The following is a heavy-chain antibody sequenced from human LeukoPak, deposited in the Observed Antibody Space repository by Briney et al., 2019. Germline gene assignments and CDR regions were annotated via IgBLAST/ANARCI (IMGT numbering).Heavy chain of an antibody. J-gene: IGHJ4*02. D-gene: IGHD5-24*01. V-gene: IGHV3-30*18. CDR2: TSYDGSSE. Sequence: GGSLRLSCAASGFTFSSYGMHWVRQAPGKGLEWVAVTSYDGSSEYYADSVKGRFTISRDNSKNTVYLQMNSLRAEDTAVYYCAKDSGFMATVGTGLFEYWGQGTLVTVSS. CDR3: AKDSGFMATVGTGLFEY. CDR1: GFTFSSYG.